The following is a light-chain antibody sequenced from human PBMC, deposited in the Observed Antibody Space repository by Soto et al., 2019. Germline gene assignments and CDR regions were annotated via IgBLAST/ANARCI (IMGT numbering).Light chain of an antibody. CDR1: QSISSF. J-gene: IGKJ4*01. CDR3: QHSNSSPPP. V-gene: IGKV1-39*01. CDR2: AAS. Sequence: DVHVTQSPSSLSASVGDRVTITCRASQSISSFLNWYQQRPGKAPNLLIYAASTLQAGVPSRFRGSGSGTDFTLTISSLQPEDFATYFCQHSNSSPPPFGGGTKVDI.